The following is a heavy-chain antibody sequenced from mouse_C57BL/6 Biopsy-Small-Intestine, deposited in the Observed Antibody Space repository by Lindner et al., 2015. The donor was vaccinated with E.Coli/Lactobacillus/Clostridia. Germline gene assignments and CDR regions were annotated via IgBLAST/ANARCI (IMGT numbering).Heavy chain of an antibody. CDR3: VRDLGAAGTGVAD. CDR1: GYTFSGQG. V-gene: IGHV1-4*01. D-gene: IGHD4-1*01. Sequence: SVKVSCKTSGYTFSGQGISWVRQAPGLGLEWMGWISAYNGNTKYAQKFQGRVDMTTDTSTSTAYMDLRSLRSDDTAVYYCVRDLGAAGTGVADWGQGTLVTVSS. J-gene: IGHJ4*01. CDR2: ISAYNGNT.